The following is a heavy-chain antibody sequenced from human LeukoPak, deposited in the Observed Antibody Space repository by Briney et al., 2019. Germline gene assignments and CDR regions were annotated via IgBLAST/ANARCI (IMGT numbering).Heavy chain of an antibody. CDR2: IYYSGNT. CDR3: ARGGAYCGGDCYLDY. V-gene: IGHV4-39*06. Sequence: PSETLSLTCTVSGGSISSSSNYWGWLRQPQGKGLEGIGSIYYSGNTYDNTSLKRRVTISEETSKKQFTLKLSSVTAADTAVYYCARGGAYCGGDCYLDYWGQGTLVTVSS. CDR1: GGSISSSSNY. D-gene: IGHD2-21*02. J-gene: IGHJ4*02.